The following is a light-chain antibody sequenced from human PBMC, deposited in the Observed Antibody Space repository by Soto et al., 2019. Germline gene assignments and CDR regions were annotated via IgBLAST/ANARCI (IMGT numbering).Light chain of an antibody. CDR1: QNINAN. J-gene: IGKJ1*01. V-gene: IGKV3-15*01. CDR2: GAS. Sequence: EIVMTQSPATLSVSPGEGVTLSCRASQNINANLAWYQQRPGQAPRLLIYGASGRATGTPARFSGSGSGTEFTVTISSLQSEDFGVYFCQQYTDWPRTFGLGTKVDIK. CDR3: QQYTDWPRT.